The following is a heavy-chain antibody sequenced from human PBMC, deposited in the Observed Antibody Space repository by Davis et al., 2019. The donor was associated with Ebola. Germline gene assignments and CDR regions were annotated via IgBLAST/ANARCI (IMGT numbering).Heavy chain of an antibody. V-gene: IGHV3-30-3*01. D-gene: IGHD5-12*01. Sequence: GESLKISCAASGFTFSSYAMHWVRQAPGKGLEWVAVISYDGSNKYYADSVKGRFTISRDNSKNTLYLQMNSLRAEDTAVYYCARAGWLRRSFDYWGQGTLVTVSS. CDR3: ARAGWLRRSFDY. J-gene: IGHJ4*02. CDR1: GFTFSSYA. CDR2: ISYDGSNK.